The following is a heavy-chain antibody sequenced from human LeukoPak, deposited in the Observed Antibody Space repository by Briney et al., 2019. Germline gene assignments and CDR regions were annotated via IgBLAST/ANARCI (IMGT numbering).Heavy chain of an antibody. J-gene: IGHJ4*02. Sequence: GRSLRLSCAASGFTFSSYAMHWVRQAPGKGLEWVAVISYDGSNKYYADSVKGRFTISRDNSKNTLYLQMNSLRAEDTAVYYCARAPGDYYFDYWGQGTLVTVSS. D-gene: IGHD4-17*01. CDR3: ARAPGDYYFDY. V-gene: IGHV3-30*01. CDR1: GFTFSSYA. CDR2: ISYDGSNK.